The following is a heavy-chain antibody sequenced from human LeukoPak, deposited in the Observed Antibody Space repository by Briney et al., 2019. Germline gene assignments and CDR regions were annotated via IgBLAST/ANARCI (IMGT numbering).Heavy chain of an antibody. CDR1: GGSISSYY. Sequence: PSETLSLTCTVSGGSISSYYWSWIRQPPGKGLEWIAYISDIGSINYNPSLKSLVTISLDTSKNQFSLKLSSVTAADTAVYYCAGHHPRNTVDFWGAGTLVTVSS. D-gene: IGHD2-8*02. CDR2: ISDIGSI. J-gene: IGHJ4*02. CDR3: AGHHPRNTVDF. V-gene: IGHV4-59*08.